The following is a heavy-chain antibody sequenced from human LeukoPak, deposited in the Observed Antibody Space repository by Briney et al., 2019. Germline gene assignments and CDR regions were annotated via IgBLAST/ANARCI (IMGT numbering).Heavy chain of an antibody. Sequence: GGSLRLSCAASGFTFSSYGMHWVRQAPGKGLEWVAVIWYDGSNKYYADSVKGRFTVSRDNAKNSLSLQMNSLRGEDTAVYYCARGDAFDMWGQGTTVTVSS. CDR2: IWYDGSNK. CDR3: ARGDAFDM. J-gene: IGHJ3*02. CDR1: GFTFSSYG. V-gene: IGHV3-33*01.